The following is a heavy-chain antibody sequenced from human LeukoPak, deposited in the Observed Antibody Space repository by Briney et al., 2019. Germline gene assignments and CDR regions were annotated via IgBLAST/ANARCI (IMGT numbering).Heavy chain of an antibody. Sequence: ASVKVSCKASGYTFTGYYMHWVRQAPGQGLEWMGWINPNSGGTNYAQKFQGRVTMTRDTSISTAYMELSRLRSEDTAVYYCARDGDYSSLYYFDYWGQGTPVTVSS. J-gene: IGHJ4*02. V-gene: IGHV1-2*02. CDR3: ARDGDYSSLYYFDY. CDR2: INPNSGGT. CDR1: GYTFTGYY. D-gene: IGHD4-11*01.